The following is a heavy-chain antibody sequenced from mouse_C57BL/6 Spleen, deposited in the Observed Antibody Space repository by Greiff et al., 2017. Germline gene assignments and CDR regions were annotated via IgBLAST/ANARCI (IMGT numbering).Heavy chain of an antibody. J-gene: IGHJ2*01. CDR2: IYPGSGNT. V-gene: IGHV1-76*01. D-gene: IGHD2-3*01. CDR3: ARSSDGYYLDY. CDR1: GYTFTDYY. Sequence: QVQLKESGAELVRPGASVKLSCKASGYTFTDYYINWVKQRPGQGLEWIARIYPGSGNTYYNEKFKGKATLTAEKSSSTAYMQLSSLTSEDSAVYFCARSSDGYYLDYWGQGTTLTVSS.